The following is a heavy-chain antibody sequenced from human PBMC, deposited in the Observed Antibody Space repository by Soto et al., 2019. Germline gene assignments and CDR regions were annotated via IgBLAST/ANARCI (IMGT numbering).Heavy chain of an antibody. CDR1: GYSFTSYW. V-gene: IGHV5-51*01. CDR2: IYPGDSNT. J-gene: IGHJ6*02. D-gene: IGHD3-3*01. CDR3: ARHAYDFWSGHPNPRYYYGMDV. Sequence: GESLKISCKGSGYSFTSYWIGWVRQMPGKGPEWMGIIYPGDSNTRYSPSLQGQVTISVDKSISTAYLQWSSLKATDTAMYYCARHAYDFWSGHPNPRYYYGMDVWGQGTTVTVSS.